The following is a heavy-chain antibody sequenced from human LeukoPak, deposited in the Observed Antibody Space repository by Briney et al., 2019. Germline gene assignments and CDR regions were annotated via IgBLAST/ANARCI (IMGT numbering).Heavy chain of an antibody. CDR1: GGSISSDSFY. Sequence: PSETLSLTCSVSGGSISSDSFYWGWIRQPPGKGLEWIGSMYSSGSTYYNPSLKSRVTISVDTYKNQFSLKLSSVTAADTAVYYCARWTKNYFDYWGQGTLVTVSS. J-gene: IGHJ4*02. CDR3: ARWTKNYFDY. CDR2: MYSSGST. D-gene: IGHD3/OR15-3a*01. V-gene: IGHV4-39*01.